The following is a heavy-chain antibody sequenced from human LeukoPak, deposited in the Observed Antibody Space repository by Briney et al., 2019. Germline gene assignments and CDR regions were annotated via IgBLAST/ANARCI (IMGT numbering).Heavy chain of an antibody. CDR2: INPSGGST. J-gene: IGHJ4*02. Sequence: ASVKVSCKASGYTFTSYYMHWVRQAPGQGLEWMGIINPSGGSTSYAQKFQGRVTMTRDTSKNQFSLKLSSVTAADTAVYYCARAVRGDRTLPNYWGQGTLVTVSS. V-gene: IGHV1-46*01. CDR3: ARAVRGDRTLPNY. D-gene: IGHD3-10*02. CDR1: GYTFTSYY.